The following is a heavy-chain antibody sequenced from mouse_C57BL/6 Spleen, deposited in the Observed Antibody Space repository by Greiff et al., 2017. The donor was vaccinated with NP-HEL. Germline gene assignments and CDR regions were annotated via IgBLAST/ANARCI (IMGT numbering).Heavy chain of an antibody. CDR1: GYTFTSYW. CDR2: IDPSDSYT. CDR3: ARGTMVTTRDWYFDV. J-gene: IGHJ1*03. Sequence: QVQLQQSGAELVRPGTSVKLSCKASGYTFTSYWMHWVKQRPGQGLEWIGVIDPSDSYTNYNQKFKGKATLTVDTSSSTAYMQLSSLTSEDSAVYYCARGTMVTTRDWYFDVWGTGTTVTVSS. V-gene: IGHV1-59*01. D-gene: IGHD2-2*01.